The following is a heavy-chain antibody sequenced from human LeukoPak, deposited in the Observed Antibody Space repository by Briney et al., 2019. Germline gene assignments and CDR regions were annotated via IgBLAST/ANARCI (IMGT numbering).Heavy chain of an antibody. Sequence: GGSLRLSCAASGFNFDDYAMSWVRQAPGKGLEWVSGINWNGGSTGYADSVKGRFTISRHNAKNSLYLQMNSLRAEDTALYYCASSLRGSYYEYYFDYWGQGTRVTVSS. CDR1: GFNFDDYA. CDR2: INWNGGST. CDR3: ASSLRGSYYEYYFDY. V-gene: IGHV3-20*04. J-gene: IGHJ4*02. D-gene: IGHD3-22*01.